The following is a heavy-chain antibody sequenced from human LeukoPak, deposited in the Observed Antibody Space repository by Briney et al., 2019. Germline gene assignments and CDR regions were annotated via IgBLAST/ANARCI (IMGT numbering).Heavy chain of an antibody. CDR2: INPNSGGT. CDR3: ANGIAARHYFDY. Sequence: GASVKVSCKASGYTFTCYYMHWVRQAPGQGLEWMGRINPNSGGTNYAQKFQGRVTMTRDTSISTAYMELSRLRSDDTAVYYCANGIAARHYFDYWGQGTLVTVSS. D-gene: IGHD6-6*01. CDR1: GYTFTCYY. V-gene: IGHV1-2*06. J-gene: IGHJ4*02.